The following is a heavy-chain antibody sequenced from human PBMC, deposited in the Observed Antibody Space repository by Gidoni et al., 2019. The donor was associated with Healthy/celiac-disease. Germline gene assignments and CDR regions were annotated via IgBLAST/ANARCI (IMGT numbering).Heavy chain of an antibody. CDR2: IYYSGST. CDR3: ARHVASIAARYFDY. Sequence: QVQLQESGPGLVKPSETLSLTCTVSGGSISSYYWSWIRQPPGKGLEWIGYIYYSGSTNYTPSLKSRVTISVDTSKNQFSLKLSSVTAADTAVYYCARHVASIAARYFDYWGQGTLVTVSS. D-gene: IGHD6-6*01. CDR1: GGSISSYY. J-gene: IGHJ4*02. V-gene: IGHV4-59*08.